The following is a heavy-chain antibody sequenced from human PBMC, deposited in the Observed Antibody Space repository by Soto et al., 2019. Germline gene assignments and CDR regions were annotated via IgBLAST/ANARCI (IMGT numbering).Heavy chain of an antibody. Sequence: SETLSLTCTVSGGSISRSSYSWGWIRQPPGKGLEWIGTIYYSGSTYYNPSLKSRVTISVDTSKNQFSLKLSSVTAADTAVYYCATRQGGSYNWFDPCGQGTLVTVSS. D-gene: IGHD2-15*01. CDR1: GGSISRSSYS. CDR2: IYYSGST. CDR3: ATRQGGSYNWFDP. V-gene: IGHV4-39*01. J-gene: IGHJ5*02.